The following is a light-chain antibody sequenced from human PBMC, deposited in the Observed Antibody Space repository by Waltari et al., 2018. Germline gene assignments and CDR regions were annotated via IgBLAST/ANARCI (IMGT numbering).Light chain of an antibody. V-gene: IGLV1-44*01. CDR3: AAWDDTLNGVV. J-gene: IGLJ3*02. CDR1: SSNIGTTT. Sequence: QSVLTQPPSVSATPGQRVAISCSGSSSNIGTTTVNWYQQLPGSAPKLLIYTNNQRPSGVPDRFSGFKSGTSASLAISGLQSEDEADYYCAAWDDTLNGVVFGGGTKLTV. CDR2: TNN.